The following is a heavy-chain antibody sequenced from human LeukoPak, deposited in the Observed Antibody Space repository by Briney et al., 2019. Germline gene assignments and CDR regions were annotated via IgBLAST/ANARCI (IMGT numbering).Heavy chain of an antibody. J-gene: IGHJ6*04. D-gene: IGHD3-10*01. Sequence: ASVKVSCKASGGTFSSYAISWARQAPGQGLEWMGGIIPIFGTANYAQKFQGRVTITADKSTSTAYMELSSLRSEDTAVYYCARDLATMVRGVKIYGMDVWGKGTTVTVSS. CDR3: ARDLATMVRGVKIYGMDV. CDR1: GGTFSSYA. CDR2: IIPIFGTA. V-gene: IGHV1-69*06.